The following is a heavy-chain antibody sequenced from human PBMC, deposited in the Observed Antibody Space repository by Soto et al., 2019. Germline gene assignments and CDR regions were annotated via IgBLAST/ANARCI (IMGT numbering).Heavy chain of an antibody. CDR1: GGTFSSYT. D-gene: IGHD3-10*01. V-gene: IGHV1-69*08. CDR2: IIPILGST. J-gene: IGHJ6*02. Sequence: ASVKVSCKASGGTFSSYTISWVRQAPGQGLEWMGRIIPILGSTYYADSVKGRFTISRDNSKNTLYLQMNSLRAEDTAVYYCARDMVRGMDVWGQGTTVTVSS. CDR3: ARDMVRGMDV.